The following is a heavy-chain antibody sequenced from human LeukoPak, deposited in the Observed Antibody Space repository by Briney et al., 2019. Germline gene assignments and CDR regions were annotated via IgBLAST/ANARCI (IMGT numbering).Heavy chain of an antibody. CDR2: IYYSGST. D-gene: IGHD3-10*01. Sequence: SETLSLTCTVSGGSISSYYWSWIRHPPGGGLGWIWYIYYSGSTIYTPSLTSRVTISEDTSQNNFSPRRRSLTPAAPAVYYCARVVTMVYWGQGTLVTVSS. CDR1: GGSISSYY. V-gene: IGHV4-59*01. CDR3: ARVVTMVY. J-gene: IGHJ4*02.